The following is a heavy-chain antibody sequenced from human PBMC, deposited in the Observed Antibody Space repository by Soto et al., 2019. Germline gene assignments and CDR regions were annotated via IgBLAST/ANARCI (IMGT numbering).Heavy chain of an antibody. CDR2: SRGDGGQT. D-gene: IGHD3-9*01. CDR3: ARDVGLDSDDFFAY. V-gene: IGHV3-23*01. J-gene: IGHJ4*02. CDR1: GFTFSSYG. Sequence: LRLSCTASGFTFSSYGMGWVRQAPGKGLQWVSTSRGDGGQTHYTDSVKGRFSISRDNSKNTVYLQMGSLRAEDTAMYFCARDVGLDSDDFFAYWGQGTQVTVSS.